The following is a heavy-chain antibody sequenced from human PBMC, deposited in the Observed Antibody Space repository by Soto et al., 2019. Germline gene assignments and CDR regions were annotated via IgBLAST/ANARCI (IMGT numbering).Heavy chain of an antibody. CDR2: VNPGGIT. CDR3: GRVVIKMAIQSIGS. V-gene: IGHV4-34*01. Sequence: PSETLSLTCAVYGGSLSGYYWTWIRQPPGKGLEWIGEVNPGGITNYSPSVKSRLKISLDTSKKDVSLEMTSVTAADTAVYYCGRVVIKMAIQSIGSLGPGTLVTVSS. J-gene: IGHJ4*02. CDR1: GGSLSGYY.